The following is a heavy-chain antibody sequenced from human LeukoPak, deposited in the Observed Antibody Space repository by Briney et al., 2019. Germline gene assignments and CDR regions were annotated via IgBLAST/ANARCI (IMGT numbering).Heavy chain of an antibody. CDR2: ITVGVVIT. Sequence: PGGSLRLSCAPSVFTLITYAMCCVRPAPRKGLEWVSPITVGVVITHYTDSAKSRVTVSSDNSKNTLYLQMNSIRAEDTAVYYCAKPDRQQLLPGVFFDYWGQGTLVTVSS. J-gene: IGHJ4*02. CDR1: VFTLITYA. D-gene: IGHD6-13*01. V-gene: IGHV3-23*01. CDR3: AKPDRQQLLPGVFFDY.